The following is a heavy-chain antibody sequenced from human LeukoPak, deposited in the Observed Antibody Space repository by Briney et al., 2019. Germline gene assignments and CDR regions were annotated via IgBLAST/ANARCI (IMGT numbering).Heavy chain of an antibody. D-gene: IGHD5-24*01. CDR2: IIPIFGTA. Sequence: SVKVSCKASGGTFSSYAISWVRQAPGQGLEWMGGIIPIFGTANYAQKFQGRVTITADESTSTAYMELSSLRSEDTAVYYCARAEVEMATSYYFDYWGQGTLVTVSS. V-gene: IGHV1-69*13. CDR1: GGTFSSYA. CDR3: ARAEVEMATSYYFDY. J-gene: IGHJ4*02.